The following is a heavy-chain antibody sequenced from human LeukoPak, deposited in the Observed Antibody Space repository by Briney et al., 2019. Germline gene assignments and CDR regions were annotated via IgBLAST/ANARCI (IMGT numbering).Heavy chain of an antibody. D-gene: IGHD2-21*02. Sequence: GGSLRLSCAASGFTFSSDAMSWVRQAPGKGLEWVSAISGSGGSTYYADSVKGRFTISRDNAKNSLYLQMNSLRAEDTAVYYCARGVAGAYCGGDCYFNYWGQGTLVTVSS. CDR1: GFTFSSDA. J-gene: IGHJ4*02. CDR2: ISGSGGST. CDR3: ARGVAGAYCGGDCYFNY. V-gene: IGHV3-23*01.